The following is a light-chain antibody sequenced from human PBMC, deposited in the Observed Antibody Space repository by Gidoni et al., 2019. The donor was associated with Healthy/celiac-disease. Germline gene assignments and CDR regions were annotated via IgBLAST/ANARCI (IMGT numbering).Light chain of an antibody. CDR2: AAT. V-gene: IGKV1-39*01. Sequence: DIQMTQSPSSLSASGGDRVTIPCRASQSTSNYVNWYQQKTGKAPKHLIYAATSLQSGVPSRFSGSGAGTDFTLTISSLQPEDFATDYWQQSYSTPRTFGQGTKVEIK. CDR3: QQSYSTPRT. CDR1: QSTSNY. J-gene: IGKJ1*01.